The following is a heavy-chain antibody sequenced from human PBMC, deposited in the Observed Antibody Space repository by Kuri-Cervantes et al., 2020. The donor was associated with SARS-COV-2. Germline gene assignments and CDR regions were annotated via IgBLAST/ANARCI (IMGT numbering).Heavy chain of an antibody. J-gene: IGHJ3*02. CDR2: IYHSGST. Sequence: SETLSLTCTVSGYSISSGYYWGWIRQPPGKGLEWIGSIYHSGSTYYNPSLKSRVTISVDTSKNQFSLKLSSVTAADTAVYYCARHRMADAFDIWGQGTMVTDSS. D-gene: IGHD2-8*01. CDR1: GYSISSGYY. V-gene: IGHV4-38-2*02. CDR3: ARHRMADAFDI.